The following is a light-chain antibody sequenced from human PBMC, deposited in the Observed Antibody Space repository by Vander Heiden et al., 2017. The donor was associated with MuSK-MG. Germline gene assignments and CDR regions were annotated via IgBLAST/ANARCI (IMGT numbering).Light chain of an antibody. J-gene: IGLJ3*02. V-gene: IGLV2-23*01. Sequence: QSALTPPAPVSASAGRSITISCTGTSDDVGRYNVVSWFQQHPGKVPKLLIYEGSKRPSGVSNRFSVSKSDAMASLTISGLQAEDEADYYCCSFAHTVAWVFGGGTKLTVL. CDR2: EGS. CDR3: CSFAHTVAWV. CDR1: SDDVGRYNV.